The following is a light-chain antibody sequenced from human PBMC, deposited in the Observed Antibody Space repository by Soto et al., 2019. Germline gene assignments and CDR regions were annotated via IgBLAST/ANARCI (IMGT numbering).Light chain of an antibody. CDR3: QLRSKWPLT. V-gene: IGKV3-11*01. CDR2: DAS. CDR1: QSVSSY. J-gene: IGKJ2*01. Sequence: EIVLTQPPATLSLSPGERATLSCRASQSVSSYLAWYQQKRCQAPRLVICDASNMPTGISVRFSFSASGTDFKLTISSIEPEDFSFYYCQLRSKWPLTFAEGTKLDIK.